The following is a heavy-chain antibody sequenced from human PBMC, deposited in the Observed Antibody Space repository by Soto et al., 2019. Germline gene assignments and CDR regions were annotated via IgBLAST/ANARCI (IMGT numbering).Heavy chain of an antibody. V-gene: IGHV3-30*18. Sequence: GGSLRLSCAASGFTFSSYGMHWVRQAPGKGLEWVAVISYDGSNKYYADSVKGRFTISRDNSKNTLYLQMNSLRAEDTAVYYCAKETSLRFLGWFRNWFDPWGQGTLVTVSS. CDR3: AKETSLRFLGWFRNWFDP. CDR2: ISYDGSNK. D-gene: IGHD3-3*01. J-gene: IGHJ5*02. CDR1: GFTFSSYG.